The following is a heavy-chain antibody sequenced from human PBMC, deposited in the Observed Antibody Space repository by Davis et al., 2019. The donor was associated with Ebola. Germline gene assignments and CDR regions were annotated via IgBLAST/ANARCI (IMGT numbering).Heavy chain of an antibody. D-gene: IGHD3-9*01. Sequence: AASVKVSCKASGGTFSSYAISWVRQAPGQGLEWMGGIIPIFDTANYAQKFQGRVTITADESTSTAYMELSSVTAADTAVYYCARGILRYFDWLSPGPYYYYGMDVWGQGTTVTVSS. V-gene: IGHV1-69*13. CDR1: GGTFSSYA. CDR2: IIPIFDTA. CDR3: ARGILRYFDWLSPGPYYYYGMDV. J-gene: IGHJ6*02.